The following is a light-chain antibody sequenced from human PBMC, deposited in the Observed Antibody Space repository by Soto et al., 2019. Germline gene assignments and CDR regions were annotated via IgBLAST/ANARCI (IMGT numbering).Light chain of an antibody. CDR1: QSVLYTPNNKNY. V-gene: IGKV4-1*01. CDR2: WAS. CDR3: QQYYRTPLT. J-gene: IGKJ1*01. Sequence: DIVMALSPGSLAVSLGEMAAINCKSSQSVLYTPNNKNYLAWYQQRPGQPPKXLIYWASTRESGVPDRFSGSGSGTDFTLTISSLQAEDVAVYYCQQYYRTPLTFGQGTKVDIK.